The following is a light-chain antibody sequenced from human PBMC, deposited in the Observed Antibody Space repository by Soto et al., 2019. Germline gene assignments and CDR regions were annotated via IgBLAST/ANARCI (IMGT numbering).Light chain of an antibody. CDR3: HQYGSSPWT. J-gene: IGKJ1*01. CDR2: GAS. V-gene: IGKV3-20*01. Sequence: EIVLTQSPGTLSLSPGERATLSCRASQSVSSNYLAWYQQKPGQAPRLLIYGASSRATGIPDRFSGSGSGTDFTLTISRLEPEDFVVYCCHQYGSSPWTFGQGTKVDIK. CDR1: QSVSSNY.